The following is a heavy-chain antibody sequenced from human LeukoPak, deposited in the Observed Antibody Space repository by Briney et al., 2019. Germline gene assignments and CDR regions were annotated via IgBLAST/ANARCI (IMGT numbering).Heavy chain of an antibody. CDR3: AKGVVAATNAAYYGMDV. Sequence: GGSLRLSCAASGFTFRSYAMHWVRQAPGKGLEWVAVISYDESDKYYADSVKGRFTISRDNSKNTLYLQMNSLRPEDTAVYYCAKGVVAATNAAYYGMDVRGQGTTVTVSS. CDR2: ISYDESDK. CDR1: GFTFRSYA. D-gene: IGHD2-15*01. V-gene: IGHV3-30*04. J-gene: IGHJ6*02.